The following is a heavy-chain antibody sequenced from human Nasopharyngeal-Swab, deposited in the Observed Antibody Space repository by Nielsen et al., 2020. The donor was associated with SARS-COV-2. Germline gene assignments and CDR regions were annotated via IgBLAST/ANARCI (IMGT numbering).Heavy chain of an antibody. J-gene: IGHJ2*01. CDR2: IYSGGST. D-gene: IGHD2/OR15-2a*01. Sequence: GGSLRLSCAATGLTVSSNYTSWVRQAPGKGLEWVSVIYSGGSTYYADSVKGRFTIPRDNSKNTLYLQMNSLRAEDTAVYYCARATFADWYFDLWGRGTLVTVSS. CDR1: GLTVSSNY. V-gene: IGHV3-66*01. CDR3: ARATFADWYFDL.